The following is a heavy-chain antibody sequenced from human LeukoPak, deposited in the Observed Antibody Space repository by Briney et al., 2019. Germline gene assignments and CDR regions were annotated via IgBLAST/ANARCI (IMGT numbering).Heavy chain of an antibody. D-gene: IGHD2-2*01. J-gene: IGHJ6*03. CDR1: GFTFSSYG. V-gene: IGHV3-23*01. CDR2: ISGSGGST. Sequence: PGGTLRLSCAASGFTFSSYGMSWVRQAPGKGLEWVSAISGSGGSTYYADSVKGRFTISRDNAKNSLYLQMNSLRAEDTAVYYCARDQASGPYCSSTSCYVKPYYYYYMDVWGKGTTVTVSS. CDR3: ARDQASGPYCSSTSCYVKPYYYYYMDV.